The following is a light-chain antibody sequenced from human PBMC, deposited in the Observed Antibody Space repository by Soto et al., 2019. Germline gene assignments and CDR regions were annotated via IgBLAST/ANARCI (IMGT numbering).Light chain of an antibody. V-gene: IGKV1-39*01. Sequence: DIQMTQSPFSLSASEGDRVSITCRASQSISSYLNLYQQKPGKAPKLLIYAASSLQSGVPSRFSGSGSGTDFTLTISSLQPEDFATYYCQQTYSTPRTFGQGTKVEIK. CDR2: AAS. CDR1: QSISSY. J-gene: IGKJ1*01. CDR3: QQTYSTPRT.